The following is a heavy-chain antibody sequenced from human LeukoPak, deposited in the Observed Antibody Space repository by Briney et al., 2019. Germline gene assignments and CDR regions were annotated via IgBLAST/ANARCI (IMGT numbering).Heavy chain of an antibody. V-gene: IGHV5-51*01. CDR1: GYSFTTYW. CDR3: ARPGTTDLDI. CDR2: IYPGDSDT. Sequence: GESLKISCETSGYSFTTYWIGWVRQMPGKGLEWMGIIYPGDSDTRYSPSFQGQVTISADKSITTAYLQWSSLKASDTAMYYCARPGTTDLDIWGQGTMVTVSS. D-gene: IGHD1-1*01. J-gene: IGHJ3*02.